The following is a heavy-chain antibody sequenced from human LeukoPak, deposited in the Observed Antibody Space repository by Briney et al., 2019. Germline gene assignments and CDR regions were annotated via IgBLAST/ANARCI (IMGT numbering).Heavy chain of an antibody. CDR2: IYYSGST. J-gene: IGHJ4*02. CDR1: GGSISSYY. CDR3: ARVAGYSGYDFDY. V-gene: IGHV4-59*01. Sequence: SETLSLTCTVSGGSISSYYWSWIRQPPGKGLEWIGYIYYSGSTNYNPSLKSRVTISVDTSKNQLSLKLSSVTAADTAVYYCARVAGYSGYDFDYWGQGTLVTVSS. D-gene: IGHD5-12*01.